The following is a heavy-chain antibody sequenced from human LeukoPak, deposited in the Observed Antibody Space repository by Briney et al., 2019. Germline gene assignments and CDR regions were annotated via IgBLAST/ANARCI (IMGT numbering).Heavy chain of an antibody. Sequence: PAETLSLICGVSGYRISGGHYWGWIRQPPGKGLEWIGSIFYSGATYYNPSLKTRVTMSVDKSKNQFSLSLASVTAADTAIYYCARDQPAPRRWFDPWGQGTLATVSS. D-gene: IGHD2-2*01. CDR3: ARDQPAPRRWFDP. CDR2: IFYSGAT. V-gene: IGHV4-38-2*02. CDR1: GYRISGGHY. J-gene: IGHJ5*02.